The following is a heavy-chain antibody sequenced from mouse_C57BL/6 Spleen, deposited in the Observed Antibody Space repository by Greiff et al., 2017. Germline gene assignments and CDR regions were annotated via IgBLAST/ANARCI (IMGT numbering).Heavy chain of an antibody. V-gene: IGHV1-63*01. CDR3: ARRDYGSKDYGMAY. D-gene: IGHD1-1*01. Sequence: QVQLQQSGAELVRPGTSVKMSCKASGYTFTNYWIGWAKQRPGHGLEWIGDIYPGGGYTNYNEKFKGKATLTADKSSSTAYMQFSSLTSADSAIYYCARRDYGSKDYGMAYWGQGTSVTVSS. CDR2: IYPGGGYT. J-gene: IGHJ4*01. CDR1: GYTFTNYW.